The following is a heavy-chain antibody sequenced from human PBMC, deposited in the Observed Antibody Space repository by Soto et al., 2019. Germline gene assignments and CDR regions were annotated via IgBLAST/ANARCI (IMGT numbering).Heavy chain of an antibody. D-gene: IGHD3-22*01. V-gene: IGHV3-48*03. CDR3: ARSGYYDSSGYPYYYYGMDV. CDR2: ITSSGSPI. Sequence: HPGGSLRLSCAASGFTFRSYEMNWVRQAPGKGLEWVSYITSSGSPIYYADSVKGRFTISRDNAKNSLYLQMNSLGGEDTAVYYCARSGYYDSSGYPYYYYGMDVWGQGTTVTVSS. J-gene: IGHJ6*02. CDR1: GFTFRSYE.